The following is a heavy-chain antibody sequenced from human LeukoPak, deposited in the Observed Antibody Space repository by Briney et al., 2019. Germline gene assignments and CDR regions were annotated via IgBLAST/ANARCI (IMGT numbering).Heavy chain of an antibody. CDR3: ARQNQLLYYYYYYMDV. CDR1: GGSFSGYY. D-gene: IGHD2-2*01. CDR2: INHSGST. J-gene: IGHJ6*03. V-gene: IGHV4-34*01. Sequence: PSETLSLTCAVYGGSFSGYYWSWIRQPPGKGLEWIGEINHSGSTNYNPSLKSRVTISVDTSKNQFSLKLSSVTAADTAVYYCARQNQLLYYYYYYMDVWGKGTTVTVSS.